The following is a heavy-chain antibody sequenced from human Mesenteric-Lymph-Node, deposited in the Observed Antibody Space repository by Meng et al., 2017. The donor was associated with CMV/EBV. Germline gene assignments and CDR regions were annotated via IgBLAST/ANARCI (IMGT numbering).Heavy chain of an antibody. CDR2: ISGSGGST. CDR1: GFTFSSYA. Sequence: GGSLRLSCAASGFTFSSYAMSWVRQAPGKGLEWVSAISGSGGSTYYADSVKGRFTISRDNSKNTLYLQMNSLRAEDTAVYYCAREGAFRYGSGSYSYFFDYWGQGTLVTVSS. J-gene: IGHJ4*02. V-gene: IGHV3-23*01. CDR3: AREGAFRYGSGSYSYFFDY. D-gene: IGHD3-10*01.